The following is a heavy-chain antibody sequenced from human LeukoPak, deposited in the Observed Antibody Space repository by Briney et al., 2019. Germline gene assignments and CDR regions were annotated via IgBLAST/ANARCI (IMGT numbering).Heavy chain of an antibody. V-gene: IGHV3-64D*06. CDR3: AKDYDSSGWAAFDI. CDR1: GFTFSSYA. Sequence: GGSLRLSCSASGFTFSSYAMHWVRQAPGKGLEYVSAISSNGGGPYYADSVKGRFTISRDNSKNTLYLQMSSLRAEDTAVYYCAKDYDSSGWAAFDIWGQGTMVTVSS. CDR2: ISSNGGGP. D-gene: IGHD3-22*01. J-gene: IGHJ3*02.